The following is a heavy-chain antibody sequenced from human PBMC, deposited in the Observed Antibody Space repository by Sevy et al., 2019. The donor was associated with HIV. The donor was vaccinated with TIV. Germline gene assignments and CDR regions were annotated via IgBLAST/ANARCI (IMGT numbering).Heavy chain of an antibody. Sequence: GGSLRLSCAASGFTFSSYWMSWVRQAPGKGLEWVANIKQDGSEKYYVDSGKGRFTISRDNAKNSLYLQMNSLRAEDTAVYYCARVVREGLGEFPPVYYYYMDVWGKGTTVTVSS. V-gene: IGHV3-7*01. D-gene: IGHD3-10*01. J-gene: IGHJ6*03. CDR2: IKQDGSEK. CDR1: GFTFSSYW. CDR3: ARVVREGLGEFPPVYYYYMDV.